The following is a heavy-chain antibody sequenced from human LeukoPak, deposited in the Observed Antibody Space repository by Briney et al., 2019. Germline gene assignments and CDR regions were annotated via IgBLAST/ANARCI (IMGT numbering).Heavy chain of an antibody. CDR1: GFTFSTFA. D-gene: IGHD3-10*01. Sequence: GGSLRLSCEASGFTFSTFAMIWVRQPPGKGLEWVSYISSSGSTIYYADSVKGRFTISRDNAKNSLYLQMNSLRAEDTAVYYCAKDSKRWKTYYYASGSYYFDHWGQGTLVTVSS. J-gene: IGHJ4*02. CDR3: AKDSKRWKTYYYASGSYYFDH. V-gene: IGHV3-48*04. CDR2: ISSSGSTI.